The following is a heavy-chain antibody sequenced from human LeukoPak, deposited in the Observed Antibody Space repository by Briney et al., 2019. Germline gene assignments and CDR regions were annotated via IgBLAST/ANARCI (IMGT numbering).Heavy chain of an antibody. CDR3: ARSRVVVVAGAIGYYFDY. D-gene: IGHD2-15*01. Sequence: GGSLRLSCAASGFTFSSYAMHWVRQAPGKGLEWVAVISYDGSNKYYADSVKGRFTISRDNSKNTLYLQMNSLRAEDTAVYYCARSRVVVVAGAIGYYFDYWGQGTLVTVSS. CDR1: GFTFSSYA. V-gene: IGHV3-30*04. J-gene: IGHJ4*02. CDR2: ISYDGSNK.